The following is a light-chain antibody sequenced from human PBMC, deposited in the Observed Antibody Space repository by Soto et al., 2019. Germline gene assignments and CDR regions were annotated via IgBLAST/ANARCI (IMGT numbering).Light chain of an antibody. J-gene: IGKJ4*01. CDR2: DAS. Sequence: EIVLTQSPDTLSLSPGGRATLSCRASQSVGSSLAWYQQKPGQAPRLLIYDASNRPTGIPARFSGSGSGTDFTLTISSLEPEDFAVYFSQHRSLSLTFGGGTKLDI. V-gene: IGKV3-11*01. CDR1: QSVGSS. CDR3: QHRSLSLT.